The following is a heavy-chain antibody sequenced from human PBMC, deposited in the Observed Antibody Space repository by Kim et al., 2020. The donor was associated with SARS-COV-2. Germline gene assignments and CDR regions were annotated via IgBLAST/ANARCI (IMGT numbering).Heavy chain of an antibody. CDR1: GGTFSSYA. J-gene: IGHJ6*02. Sequence: SVKVSCKASGGTFSSYAISWVRQAPGQGLEWMGGIIPIFGTANYAQKFQGRVTITADESTSTAYMELSSLRSEDTAVYYCARDQSLSGKYYYYGMDVWGQGTTVTVSS. CDR2: IIPIFGTA. CDR3: ARDQSLSGKYYYYGMDV. V-gene: IGHV1-69*13.